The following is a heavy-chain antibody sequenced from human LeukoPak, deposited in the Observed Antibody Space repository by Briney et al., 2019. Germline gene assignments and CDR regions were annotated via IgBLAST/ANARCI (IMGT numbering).Heavy chain of an antibody. Sequence: GASVKVSCKASGYTFTTYYVHWVRQAPGQGLEWMGIINPSGGSTTYAQKFRGRLTMTRDMSTSTVYMELSSLRSEDTAVYYCARAGPYSSGWLRSGYYYYYMDVWGKGTTVTVSS. CDR3: ARAGPYSSGWLRSGYYYYYMDV. CDR2: INPSGGST. CDR1: GYTFTTYY. D-gene: IGHD6-19*01. J-gene: IGHJ6*03. V-gene: IGHV1-46*01.